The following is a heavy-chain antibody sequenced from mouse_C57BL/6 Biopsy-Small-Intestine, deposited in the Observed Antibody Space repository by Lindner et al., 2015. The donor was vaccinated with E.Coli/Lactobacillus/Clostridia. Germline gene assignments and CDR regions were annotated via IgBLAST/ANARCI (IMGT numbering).Heavy chain of an antibody. J-gene: IGHJ4*01. Sequence: SVKVSCKASGYTFTGYYMHWVRQAPGQGLEWMGWINPNSGGTNYAQKFQGRVTMTRDTSIGTAYMELSRLRSNDTAVYYCARDRYSSSWYEYWGQGTLVTVSS. CDR3: ARDRYSSSWYEY. CDR2: INPNSGGT. D-gene: IGHD2-14*01. V-gene: IGHV1-53*01. CDR1: GYTFTGYY.